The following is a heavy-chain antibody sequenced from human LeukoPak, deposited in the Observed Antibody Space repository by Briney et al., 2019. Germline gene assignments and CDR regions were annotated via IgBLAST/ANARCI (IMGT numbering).Heavy chain of an antibody. Sequence: GGSLRLSCTGSGFTFGDHSMSWVRQAPGKGLEWIGFITSKPFGETSHYAASVSGRFTFSRDDSKSIAYLQMNSLKTEDTAVYYCARHDGMILPVWGHGTLVTVSS. V-gene: IGHV3-49*04. J-gene: IGHJ4*01. D-gene: IGHD3/OR15-3a*01. CDR2: ITSKPFGETS. CDR1: GFTFGDHS. CDR3: ARHDGMILPV.